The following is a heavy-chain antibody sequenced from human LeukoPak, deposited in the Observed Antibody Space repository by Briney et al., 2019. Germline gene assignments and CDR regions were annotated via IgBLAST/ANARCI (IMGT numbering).Heavy chain of an antibody. J-gene: IGHJ4*02. CDR2: IKEDGSEK. CDR1: GFTFSSHW. Sequence: PGGSLRLSCAASGFTFSSHWMSWVRQAPGKGLEWVANIKEDGSEKYYVDSVKGRFTISRDNSKNTVSLQMNSLRADDTALYYCARRILGPIDDWGQGTLVTVSS. CDR3: ARRILGPIDD. V-gene: IGHV3-7*03. D-gene: IGHD2/OR15-2a*01.